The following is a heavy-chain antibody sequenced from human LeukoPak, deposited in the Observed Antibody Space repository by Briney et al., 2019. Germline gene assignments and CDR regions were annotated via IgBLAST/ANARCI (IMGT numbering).Heavy chain of an antibody. V-gene: IGHV3-7*01. Sequence: GGSLRLSCAASGFTFSNYWMTWVRQAPGKGLEWVANIKEDGSEKYYVDSVEGRFTISRDNAKNSLSLQLNSLSAEDTAVYYCARSRSGYYEDYWGQGTLVTVSS. CDR3: ARSRSGYYEDY. CDR2: IKEDGSEK. D-gene: IGHD5-12*01. CDR1: GFTFSNYW. J-gene: IGHJ4*02.